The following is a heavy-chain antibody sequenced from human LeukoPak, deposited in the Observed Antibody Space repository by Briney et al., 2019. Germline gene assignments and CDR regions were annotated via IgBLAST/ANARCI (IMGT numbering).Heavy chain of an antibody. Sequence: ASVKVSCKASGYTFTSYAMHWVRQAPGQRLEWMGWINAGNGNTKYSQKFQGRVTITRDTSASTAYMELSSLRSEDTAVYYCARDRTARAVRGWFDPWGQGPRSPSPQ. D-gene: IGHD5-18*01. J-gene: IGHJ5*02. V-gene: IGHV1-3*01. CDR3: ARDRTARAVRGWFDP. CDR2: INAGNGNT. CDR1: GYTFTSYA.